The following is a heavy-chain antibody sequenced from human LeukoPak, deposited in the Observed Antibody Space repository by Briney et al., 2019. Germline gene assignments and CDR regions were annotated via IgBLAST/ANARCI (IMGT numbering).Heavy chain of an antibody. J-gene: IGHJ4*02. D-gene: IGHD6-13*01. Sequence: PGGSLRLSCAASGFTFSSYGMLWVRQAPGKGLEWVAVISYDGSNKYYADSVKGRFTISRDNSKNTLYLHMNSLRAEDTAVYYCARHGSWSFDYWGQGTLLTVSA. CDR1: GFTFSSYG. CDR2: ISYDGSNK. CDR3: ARHGSWSFDY. V-gene: IGHV3-30*03.